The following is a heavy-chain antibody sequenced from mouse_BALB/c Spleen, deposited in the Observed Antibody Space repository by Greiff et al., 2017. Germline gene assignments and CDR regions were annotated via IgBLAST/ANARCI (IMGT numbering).Heavy chain of an antibody. Sequence: QVQLQQPGSVLVRPGASVKLSCKASGYTFTSYWMHWVKQRPGQGLEWIGMIDPSNSETRLNQKFKDKATLNVDKSSNTAYMQLSSLTSEDSAVYYCADYYGSSYDDYAMDYWGQGTSVTVSS. CDR1: GYTFTSYW. J-gene: IGHJ4*01. V-gene: IGHV1-69*02. D-gene: IGHD1-1*01. CDR2: IDPSNSET. CDR3: ADYYGSSYDDYAMDY.